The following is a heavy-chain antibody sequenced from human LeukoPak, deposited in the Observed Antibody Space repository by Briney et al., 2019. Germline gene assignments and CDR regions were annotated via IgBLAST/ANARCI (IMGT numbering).Heavy chain of an antibody. CDR3: ARDFRDPVAGTDWFDP. J-gene: IGHJ5*02. Sequence: SETLSLTCTVSGGSISSHYWSWIRQPPGKGLEWIGYFYYSGSTNYNPSLKSRVTTSVDTSKNQFSLKLSSVTAADTAVYYCARDFRDPVAGTDWFDPWGQGTLVTVSS. CDR1: GGSISSHY. CDR2: FYYSGST. D-gene: IGHD6-19*01. V-gene: IGHV4-59*11.